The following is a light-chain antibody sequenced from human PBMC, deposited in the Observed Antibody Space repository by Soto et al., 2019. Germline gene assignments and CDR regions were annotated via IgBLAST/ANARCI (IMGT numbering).Light chain of an antibody. J-gene: IGKJ1*01. CDR2: GTS. Sequence: EIVMTQSPVTLSVSPGERATLSCRASQNISRSLAWYQQKPGQGPSLLIYGTSTRAGGVPARFSGGGSGTEFSLTTTSMQSEDFAVYYCHQSNGWPRTFGQGTKVEI. CDR1: QNISRS. CDR3: HQSNGWPRT. V-gene: IGKV3-15*01.